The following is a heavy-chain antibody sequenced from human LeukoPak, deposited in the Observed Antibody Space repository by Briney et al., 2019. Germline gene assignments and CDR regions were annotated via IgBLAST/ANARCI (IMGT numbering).Heavy chain of an antibody. D-gene: IGHD2-8*02. Sequence: TSLKVSCKASGFTFTTSAVQWVRQARGQRLEWIGRIVVGSGNTDHAQKFQGRLTITRDISTSTAYMELSSLTSDDTAVYYRAAVPNANAWYWDDAFDIWGQGTMVTVSS. J-gene: IGHJ3*02. CDR2: IVVGSGNT. CDR3: AAVPNANAWYWDDAFDI. V-gene: IGHV1-58*01. CDR1: GFTFTTSA.